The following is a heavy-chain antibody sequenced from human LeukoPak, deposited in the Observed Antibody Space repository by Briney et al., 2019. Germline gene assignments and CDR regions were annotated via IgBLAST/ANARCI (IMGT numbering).Heavy chain of an antibody. CDR3: ASNKWFGEGGYYYYGMDV. CDR1: GXTFSSYA. Sequence: SGGSLRLSCAASGXTFSSYAMSWVRQAPGKGLEWASSISSSSSYIYYADSVKGRFTISRDNAKNSLYLQMNSLRAEDTAVYYCASNKWFGEGGYYYYGMDVWGQGTTVTVSS. CDR2: ISSSSSYI. J-gene: IGHJ6*02. V-gene: IGHV3-21*01. D-gene: IGHD3-10*01.